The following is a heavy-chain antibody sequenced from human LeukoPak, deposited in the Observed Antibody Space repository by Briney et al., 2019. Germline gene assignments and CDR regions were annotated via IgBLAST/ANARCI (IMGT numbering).Heavy chain of an antibody. CDR1: NYTFTSYG. V-gene: IGHV1-18*01. D-gene: IGHD3-10*01. J-gene: IGHJ4*02. Sequence: ASVKVSCKASNYTFTSYGISWVRQAPGQGLEWMAWINAYNGDTNYAQEFQGRVTLTTETSTSTAYMELRSLRSDDTAVYFCARDGSGVWFDYWGQGTLVTVSS. CDR2: INAYNGDT. CDR3: ARDGSGVWFDY.